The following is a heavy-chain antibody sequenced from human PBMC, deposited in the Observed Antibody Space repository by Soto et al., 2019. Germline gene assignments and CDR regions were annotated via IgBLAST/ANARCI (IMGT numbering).Heavy chain of an antibody. Sequence: EVQVLESGGGLAQPGGSLRLSCVASGFTFSDYAMAWVRQSPGKGLEWVSSISGSGGSTFYADSVKDRFTISRDNSKNTVYLQMTSLRAEDTAVYYCAKGNTSGWYFFDYWGQGTLVTVSS. CDR2: ISGSGGST. CDR3: AKGNTSGWYFFDY. J-gene: IGHJ4*02. CDR1: GFTFSDYA. V-gene: IGHV3-23*01. D-gene: IGHD6-19*01.